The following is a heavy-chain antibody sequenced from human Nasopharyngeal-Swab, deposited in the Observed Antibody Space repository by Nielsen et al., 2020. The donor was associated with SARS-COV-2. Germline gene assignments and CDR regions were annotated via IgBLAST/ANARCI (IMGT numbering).Heavy chain of an antibody. J-gene: IGHJ6*03. D-gene: IGHD2/OR15-2a*01. CDR1: EFTFSDYA. Sequence: GESLKISCSASEFTFSDYAMHWVRQAPGKGLEWVTAVSHDGTDKNYADSVRGRFTISRDNSQNTLFLEMTSLRAEDTAVYFCAKDGGLTTFPLSPSSYFYMDVWGKGTTVTVSS. CDR3: AKDGGLTTFPLSPSSYFYMDV. CDR2: VSHDGTDK. V-gene: IGHV3-30*18.